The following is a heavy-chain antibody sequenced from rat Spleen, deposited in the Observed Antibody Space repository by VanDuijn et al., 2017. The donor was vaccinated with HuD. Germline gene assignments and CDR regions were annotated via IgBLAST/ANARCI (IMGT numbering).Heavy chain of an antibody. CDR1: GFTFNNYW. D-gene: IGHD1-9*01. CDR3: TRGTATGIPTDY. CDR2: ITNTGGST. J-gene: IGHJ2*01. V-gene: IGHV5-31*01. Sequence: EVQLVESGGGLVQPGRSLKLSCVASGFTFNNYWMTWIRQAPGKGLEWVASITNTGGSTYYPDSVKDRFTISRDNAKSTLYLQMNSLRSEDTATYYCTRGTATGIPTDYWGQGVMVTVSS.